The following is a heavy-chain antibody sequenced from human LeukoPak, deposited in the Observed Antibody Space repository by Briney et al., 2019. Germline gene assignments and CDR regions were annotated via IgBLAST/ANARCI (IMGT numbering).Heavy chain of an antibody. D-gene: IGHD3-3*01. V-gene: IGHV3-48*01. Sequence: GGSLRLSCAASGFTFSSYSMNWVRQAPGKGLEWVSYISSSSSTIYYADSVKGRFTISRDNAKNSLYLQMNSLRAKDTAVYYCARVWVYDFWSGPPYYMDVWGKGTTVTVSS. CDR3: ARVWVYDFWSGPPYYMDV. CDR1: GFTFSSYS. J-gene: IGHJ6*03. CDR2: ISSSSSTI.